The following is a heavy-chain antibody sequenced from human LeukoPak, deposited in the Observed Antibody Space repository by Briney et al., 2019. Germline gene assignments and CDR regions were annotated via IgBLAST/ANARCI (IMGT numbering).Heavy chain of an antibody. V-gene: IGHV3-33*08. Sequence: PGGSLRLSCAASGFTFSSLGMHWVRQAPGKGLEWVAVIWYIESNKDYADAVKGRLTISRDNSKNTLYLEMNNLRTEDTAVYYCTRSIYQDAFDIWGQGTMVTVSS. CDR1: GFTFSSLG. CDR3: TRSIYQDAFDI. CDR2: IWYIESNK. J-gene: IGHJ3*02. D-gene: IGHD2-2*01.